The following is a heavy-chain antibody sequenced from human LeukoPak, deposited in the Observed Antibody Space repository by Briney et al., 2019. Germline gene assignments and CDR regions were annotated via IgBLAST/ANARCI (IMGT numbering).Heavy chain of an antibody. V-gene: IGHV4-59*08. CDR3: ARLRGGSYAPDAYFYYGMDV. CDR2: IYYSGST. J-gene: IGHJ6*02. D-gene: IGHD1-26*01. Sequence: PSETLSLTCTVSGGSISTYYWSWIRQPPGKGLEWIGYIYYSGSTNYNSSLKSRVTISADTSKNQFSLKLRSVIASDTAVYYCARLRGGSYAPDAYFYYGMDVWGQGTTVIVSS. CDR1: GGSISTYY.